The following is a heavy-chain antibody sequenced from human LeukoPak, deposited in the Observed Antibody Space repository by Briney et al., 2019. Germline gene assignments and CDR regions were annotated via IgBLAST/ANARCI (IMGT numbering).Heavy chain of an antibody. V-gene: IGHV3-7*01. J-gene: IGHJ4*02. CDR1: GFTFSSYW. CDR2: IKQDGSEK. Sequence: PGGSLRLSCAASGFTFSSYWMSWVRQAPGKELEWVANIKQDGSEKYYVDSVKGRFTISRDNAKNSLYLQMNSLRAEDTAVSYCARAGYYDSSGYLAYWGQGTLVTVSS. D-gene: IGHD3-22*01. CDR3: ARAGYYDSSGYLAY.